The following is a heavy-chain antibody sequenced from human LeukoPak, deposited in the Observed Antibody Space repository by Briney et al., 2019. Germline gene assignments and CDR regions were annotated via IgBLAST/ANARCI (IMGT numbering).Heavy chain of an antibody. CDR2: ISSSSTI. J-gene: IGHJ4*02. V-gene: IGHV3-48*01. CDR3: APILRSGSEDY. CDR1: GFTFSSYS. D-gene: IGHD6-19*01. Sequence: GGSLRLSCAASGFTFSSYSMNWVRQAPGKGLEWVSYISSSSTIYYADSVKGRFTISRDNAKNSLYLQMNSLRAEDTAVYYCAPILRSGSEDYWGQGTLVTVSS.